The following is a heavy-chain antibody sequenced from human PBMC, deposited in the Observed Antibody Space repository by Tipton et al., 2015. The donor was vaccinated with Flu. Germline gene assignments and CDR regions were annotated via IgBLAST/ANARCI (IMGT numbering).Heavy chain of an antibody. CDR1: GFTFSSYA. CDR2: ISDDGSNK. V-gene: IGHV3-30*04. J-gene: IGHJ4*02. CDR3: ARGYYYDSSAYTAGY. Sequence: SLRLSCAASGFTFSSYAMHWVRQAPGKGLEWVAVISDDGSNKYYADSVKGRFTISRDNSKNTLYLQMNSLRAEDTAVYYCARGYYYDSSAYTAGYWGQGTLVTVSS. D-gene: IGHD3-22*01.